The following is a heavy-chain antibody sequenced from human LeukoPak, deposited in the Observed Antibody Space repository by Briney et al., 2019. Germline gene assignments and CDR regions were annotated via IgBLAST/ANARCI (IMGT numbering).Heavy chain of an antibody. V-gene: IGHV1-2*02. CDR1: GYTFTAYY. CDR3: ARDAAQQATVVITNEPRGTPGAADY. D-gene: IGHD3-22*01. CDR2: INPNSGDT. J-gene: IGHJ4*02. Sequence: ASVKVSCKASGYTFTAYYMHWVRQAPGQGLEWMGWINPNSGDTNYAQKFQGRVTMTRDTSINTAYMELSGLTSDDTAEYSCARDAAQQATVVITNEPRGTPGAADYWGQGTLVTVSS.